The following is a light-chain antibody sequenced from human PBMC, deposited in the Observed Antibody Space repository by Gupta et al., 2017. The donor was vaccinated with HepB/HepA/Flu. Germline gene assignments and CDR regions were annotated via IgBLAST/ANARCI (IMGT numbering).Light chain of an antibody. CDR1: QSVSSY. V-gene: IGKV3-11*01. CDR3: QQRSNWPPT. CDR2: DAS. J-gene: IGKJ1*01. Sequence: IVLTQSPATLSLSPGERATLSCRASQSVSSYLAWYQQKPGQAPRLLIDDASNRATGIPARFSGSGSGTDFTLTISSLEPEDFAVDYCQQRSNWPPTFGQGTKVEIK.